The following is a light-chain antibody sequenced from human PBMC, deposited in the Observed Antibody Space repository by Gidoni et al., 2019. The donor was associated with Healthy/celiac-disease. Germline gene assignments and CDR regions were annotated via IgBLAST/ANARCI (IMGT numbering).Light chain of an antibody. CDR2: DDS. Sequence: SYVLTQPPSVSVAPGQTARITCGGHNIGSKSVHGYQQKPGQAPGLVVYDDSDRPSGIPERFSGSNSGNTATLTISRVEAGDEADYYCQVWDSSSDVVFGGGTKLTVL. CDR3: QVWDSSSDVV. J-gene: IGLJ2*01. CDR1: NIGSKS. V-gene: IGLV3-21*02.